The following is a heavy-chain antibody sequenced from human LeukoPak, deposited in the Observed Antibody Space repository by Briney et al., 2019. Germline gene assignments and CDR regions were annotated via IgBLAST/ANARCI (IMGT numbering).Heavy chain of an antibody. J-gene: IGHJ4*02. V-gene: IGHV3-7*01. CDR2: INQGGSEK. D-gene: IGHD3-9*01. CDR3: ARDFGTTGYDLYDY. Sequence: PGGSLRLSCAASTFTFSNYWMSWVRQAPGKGLEWVANINQGGSEKHYVDSVRGRFTISRDNAKNSLYLQMNSLRDEDTSIYYCARDFGTTGYDLYDYWGQGTLVTVSS. CDR1: TFTFSNYW.